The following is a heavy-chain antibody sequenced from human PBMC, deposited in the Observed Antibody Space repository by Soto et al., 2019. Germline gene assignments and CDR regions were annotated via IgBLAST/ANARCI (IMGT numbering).Heavy chain of an antibody. V-gene: IGHV6-1*01. J-gene: IGHJ4*02. CDR1: GDSVSRNSAA. D-gene: IGHD6-13*01. CDR3: ARGSSSWTWGLDY. CDR2: TYYRSKWYN. Sequence: SQTLSLTCVISGDSVSRNSAAWNWIRQSPSRGLEWLGRTYYRSKWYNDYAVSVKSRITINPDTSKNQFSLQLNSVTPEDTAVYYCARGSSSWTWGLDYWGQGTLVTVSS.